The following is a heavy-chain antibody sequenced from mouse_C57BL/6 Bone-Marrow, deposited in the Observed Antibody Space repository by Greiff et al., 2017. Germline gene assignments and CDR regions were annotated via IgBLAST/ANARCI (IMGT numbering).Heavy chain of an antibody. J-gene: IGHJ1*03. CDR2: VSYDGST. CDR1: GYSITSGYY. Sequence: VQLKESGPGLVKPSQSLSLTCSVTGYSITSGYYWNWIRQFPGNKLEWMGYVSYDGSTTYNPSLKNQTTITRDTSKNQFFLKLNSVTTEDTAVYYCARIDSYGSSRYFDVWGTGTTVTVSS. CDR3: ARIDSYGSSRYFDV. V-gene: IGHV3-6*01. D-gene: IGHD1-1*01.